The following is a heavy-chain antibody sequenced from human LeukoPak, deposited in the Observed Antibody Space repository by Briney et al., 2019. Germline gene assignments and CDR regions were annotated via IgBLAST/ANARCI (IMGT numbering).Heavy chain of an antibody. CDR3: TRVEPTKSDDC. D-gene: IGHD1-14*01. Sequence: GGSLRLSCTASGFTFDDYAMHWVRQAPGKGLEWVSGISWNSGSIAYADSVKGRFTISRDNVESSLYLEMNSLTDDDTALYYCTRVEPTKSDDCWGQGTLVTVSS. J-gene: IGHJ4*02. V-gene: IGHV3-9*01. CDR2: ISWNSGSI. CDR1: GFTFDDYA.